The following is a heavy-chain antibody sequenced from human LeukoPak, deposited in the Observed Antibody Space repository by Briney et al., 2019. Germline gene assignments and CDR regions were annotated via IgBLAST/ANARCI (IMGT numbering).Heavy chain of an antibody. Sequence: GASVKVSCKASGGTFSSYAISWVRQAPGQGLEWMGGIIPIFGTANYAQKFQGRVTMTRDTSISTAYMELSRLRSDDTAVYYCARDAVRHDFSPHYYYYYMDVWGKGTTVTVSS. D-gene: IGHD3-3*01. CDR3: ARDAVRHDFSPHYYYYYMDV. CDR2: IIPIFGTA. J-gene: IGHJ6*03. CDR1: GGTFSSYA. V-gene: IGHV1-69*05.